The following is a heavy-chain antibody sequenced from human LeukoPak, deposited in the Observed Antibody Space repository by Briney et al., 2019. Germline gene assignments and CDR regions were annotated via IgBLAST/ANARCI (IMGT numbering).Heavy chain of an antibody. CDR3: ARGRSGWYASYYYYGMDV. V-gene: IGHV4-34*01. J-gene: IGHJ6*02. CDR2: INHSGST. D-gene: IGHD6-19*01. CDR1: GGSFSGYY. Sequence: SETLSLTCAVYGGSFSGYYWSWIRQPPGKGLEWIGEINHSGSTNYNPSLKSRVTISVDTSKNQFSLKLSSVTAADTAVYYCARGRSGWYASYYYYGMDVWGQGTTVTVSS.